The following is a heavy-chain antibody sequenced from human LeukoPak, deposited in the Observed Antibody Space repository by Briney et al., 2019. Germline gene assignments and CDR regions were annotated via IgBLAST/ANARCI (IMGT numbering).Heavy chain of an antibody. Sequence: GGSLRLSCAASGFTFSSYAMSWVRQAPGKGLEWVSAISGSGGSTYYADSVKGRFTISRDNSKNTLYLQMNSLRAEDTAVYYCAKGPAEAADYYYYGMDVWGQGTTVTVSS. D-gene: IGHD6-13*01. CDR2: ISGSGGST. J-gene: IGHJ6*02. CDR1: GFTFSSYA. V-gene: IGHV3-23*01. CDR3: AKGPAEAADYYYYGMDV.